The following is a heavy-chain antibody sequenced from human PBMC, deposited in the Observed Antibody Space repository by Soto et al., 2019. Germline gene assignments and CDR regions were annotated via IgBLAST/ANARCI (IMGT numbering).Heavy chain of an antibody. CDR3: ARDRGHPDRFDL. Sequence: HPGGSLRLSCAASGFNFSPFWMHWVRQAPGKGLVWVSHINSDGSTIVYADSVKGRFTISRDNAKNTLYLQMNSLRVEDTAVYFCARDRGHPDRFDLWGQGTMVTVSS. D-gene: IGHD3-10*01. V-gene: IGHV3-74*01. J-gene: IGHJ3*01. CDR1: GFNFSPFW. CDR2: INSDGSTI.